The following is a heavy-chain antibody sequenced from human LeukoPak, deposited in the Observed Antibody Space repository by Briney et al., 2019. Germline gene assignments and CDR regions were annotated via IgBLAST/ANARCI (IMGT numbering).Heavy chain of an antibody. CDR3: ARSLPPTTGFDFDY. D-gene: IGHD4-11*01. CDR1: GFTFSSYA. CDR2: ISGSGGST. Sequence: AGGSLRLSCAASGFTFSSYAMSWVRQAPGKGLEWVSAISGSGGSTYYADSVKGRFTISRDNSKNTLYLQMNSLRAEDTAVYYCARSLPPTTGFDFDYWGQGTLVTVSS. V-gene: IGHV3-23*01. J-gene: IGHJ4*02.